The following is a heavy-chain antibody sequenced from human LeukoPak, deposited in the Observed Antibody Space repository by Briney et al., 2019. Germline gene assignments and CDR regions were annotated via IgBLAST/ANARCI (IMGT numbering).Heavy chain of an antibody. CDR2: IYPLDSDV. V-gene: IGHV5-51*01. J-gene: IGHJ4*02. CDR1: GYTFSSYW. Sequence: GESLKISCQASGYTFSSYWIAWVRQMPGKGLECMGLIYPLDSDVKYSPSFQGQVTISADKSISTAYLQWSSLKASDTATYYCARARRSSTPEVGDVFKTWYFFEYWGQGALVTVSS. D-gene: IGHD6-13*01. CDR3: ARARRSSTPEVGDVFKTWYFFEY.